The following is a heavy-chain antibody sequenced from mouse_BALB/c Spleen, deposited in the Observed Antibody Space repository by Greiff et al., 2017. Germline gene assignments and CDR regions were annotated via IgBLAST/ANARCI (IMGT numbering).Heavy chain of an antibody. CDR2: INSNGGST. D-gene: IGHD1-2*01. V-gene: IGHV5-6-3*01. CDR3: ARRAHYYGYFDY. CDR1: GFTFSSYG. Sequence: DVHLVESGGGLVQPGGSLKLSCAASGFTFSSYGMSWVRQTPDKRLELVATINSNGGSTYYPDSVKGRFTISRDNAKNTLYLQMSSLKSEDTAMYYCARRAHYYGYFDYWGQGTTLTVSS. J-gene: IGHJ2*01.